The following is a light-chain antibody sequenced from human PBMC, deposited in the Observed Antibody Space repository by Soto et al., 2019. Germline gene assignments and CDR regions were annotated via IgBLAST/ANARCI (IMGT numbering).Light chain of an antibody. CDR3: QQYNSSPWT. V-gene: IGKV3D-11*01. CDR1: QGVSSY. CDR2: DAS. Sequence: EIVLTQSPATLSLSPGERATLSCRASQGVSSYLAWYQQKPGQAPRLLIYDASNRATGIPARFSGSGSGTEFTLTISSLQPDDLATYYCQQYNSSPWTFGQGTKVDIK. J-gene: IGKJ1*01.